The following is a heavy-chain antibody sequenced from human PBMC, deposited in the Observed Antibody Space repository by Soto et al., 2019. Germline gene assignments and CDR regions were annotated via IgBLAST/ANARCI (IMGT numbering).Heavy chain of an antibody. CDR2: IYATGTS. D-gene: IGHD1-1*01. J-gene: IGHJ5*02. Sequence: PSETLSLTCTVSGASISGFYWSGIRRPAGRGLEGIGRIYATGTSDYNHSPKSRVLMSVETTKKQLSLKLRTVTAADTAVYYYGRDGTKTLRDWFDPWGQGISVTVSS. CDR3: GRDGTKTLRDWFDP. CDR1: GASISGFY. V-gene: IGHV4-4*07.